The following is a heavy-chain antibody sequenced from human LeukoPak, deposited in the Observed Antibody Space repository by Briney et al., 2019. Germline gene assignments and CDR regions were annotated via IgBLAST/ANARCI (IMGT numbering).Heavy chain of an antibody. CDR3: ARSEYSYGPTFDY. CDR1: GFTFSTYS. CDR2: ISSSSSII. D-gene: IGHD5-18*01. Sequence: PGGSLRLSCAASGFTFSTYSMNWVRQAPGKGLEWVSYISSSSSIISFADSVRGRFTISRDNAKNSLYLQMNSLRDEDTAVYYCARSEYSYGPTFDYWGQGTLVTVSS. J-gene: IGHJ4*02. V-gene: IGHV3-48*02.